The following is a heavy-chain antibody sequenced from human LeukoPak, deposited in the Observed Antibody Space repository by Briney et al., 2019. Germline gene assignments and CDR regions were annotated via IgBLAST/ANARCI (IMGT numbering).Heavy chain of an antibody. CDR3: ARAYGNNGMDA. D-gene: IGHD4-23*01. CDR2: ISGSGGST. Sequence: PGGSLRLSCAASGFTFSSYAMSWVRQAPGKGLEWVSAISGSGGSTYYADSVKGRFTISRDDSKNTLYLQMNSLRADDTALYCCARAYGNNGMDAWGQGTTVTVSS. J-gene: IGHJ6*02. V-gene: IGHV3-23*01. CDR1: GFTFSSYA.